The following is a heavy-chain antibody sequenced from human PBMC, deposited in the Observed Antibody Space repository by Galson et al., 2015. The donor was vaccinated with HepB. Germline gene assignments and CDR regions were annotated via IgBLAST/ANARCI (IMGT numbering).Heavy chain of an antibody. Sequence: SLRLSCAASGFTFSSYSMNWVRQAPGKGLEWVSSISSSSSYIYYADSVKGRFTISRDNAKNSLYLQMNSLRAEDTAVYYCAREASDIVVVPAGGYYYYYMDVWGKGTTVTVSS. D-gene: IGHD2-2*01. CDR3: AREASDIVVVPAGGYYYYYMDV. CDR1: GFTFSSYS. V-gene: IGHV3-21*01. J-gene: IGHJ6*03. CDR2: ISSSSSYI.